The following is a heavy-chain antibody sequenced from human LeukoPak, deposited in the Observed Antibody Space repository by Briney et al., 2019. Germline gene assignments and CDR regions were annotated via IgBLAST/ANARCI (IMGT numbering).Heavy chain of an antibody. J-gene: IGHJ3*02. Sequence: PSETLSLTCTVSGGSISSSSYYWGWIRQPPGKGLEWIGSIYYSGSTYYNPSLKSRVTISVDTSKNQFSLKLSSVTAADTAVYYCARDSYYHKGGAFDIWGQGTMVTVSS. D-gene: IGHD3-22*01. CDR2: IYYSGST. V-gene: IGHV4-39*07. CDR1: GGSISSSSYY. CDR3: ARDSYYHKGGAFDI.